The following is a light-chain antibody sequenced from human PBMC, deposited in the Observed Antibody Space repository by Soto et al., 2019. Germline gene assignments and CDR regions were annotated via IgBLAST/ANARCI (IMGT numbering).Light chain of an antibody. CDR1: QTISSW. CDR3: QQCNSYSRT. J-gene: IGKJ1*01. CDR2: KAS. V-gene: IGKV1-5*03. Sequence: DIQMTQSPSTLSASVGDRVTITCRASQTISSWLAWYQQKPGKAPKVLIYKASSLESGVPSRFSGSGSGTEFTLTISSLQPDDFATYYCQQCNSYSRTFGQGTKVDIK.